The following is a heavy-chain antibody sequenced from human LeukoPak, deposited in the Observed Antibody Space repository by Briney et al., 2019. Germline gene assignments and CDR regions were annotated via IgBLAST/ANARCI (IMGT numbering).Heavy chain of an antibody. Sequence: PGGSLRLSCAASGFTFSDYYMSWIRQAPGKGLEWVSYISSSGSTIYFADSVKGRFTISRDNAKNSLYLQMNSLRAEDTAVYYCARVGGCSSTSCYRGAFDIWGQGTMVTVSS. V-gene: IGHV3-11*04. J-gene: IGHJ3*02. CDR3: ARVGGCSSTSCYRGAFDI. D-gene: IGHD2-2*01. CDR2: ISSSGSTI. CDR1: GFTFSDYY.